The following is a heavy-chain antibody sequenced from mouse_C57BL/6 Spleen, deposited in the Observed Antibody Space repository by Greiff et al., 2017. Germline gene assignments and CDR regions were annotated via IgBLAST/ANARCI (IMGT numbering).Heavy chain of an antibody. CDR2: IRLKSDNYAT. D-gene: IGHD2-3*01. V-gene: IGHV6-3*01. Sequence: EVKLVESGGGLVQPGGSMKLSCVASGFTFSNYWMNWVRQSPEKGLEWVAQIRLKSDNYATHYAESVKGRFTISRDDSKNSVYLQMNNLRAEDTGIYYCTEDDGYYEAYWGQGTLVTVSA. J-gene: IGHJ3*01. CDR3: TEDDGYYEAY. CDR1: GFTFSNYW.